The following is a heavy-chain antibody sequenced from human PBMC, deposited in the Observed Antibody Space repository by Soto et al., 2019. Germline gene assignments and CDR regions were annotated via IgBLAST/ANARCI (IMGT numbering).Heavy chain of an antibody. J-gene: IGHJ4*02. CDR3: TRDRDVLTGYYPPNSFDY. V-gene: IGHV3-49*03. CDR1: GFTFGDYA. D-gene: IGHD3-9*01. Sequence: GGSLRLSCTDSGFTFGDYAMGWFRQAPGRGLEWIGFIRSNTFGGTTVYAASVKGIFSISRDDSKSVAYLQMNSLKTEDTAMYYCTRDRDVLTGYYPPNSFDYWGQGA. CDR2: IRSNTFGGTT.